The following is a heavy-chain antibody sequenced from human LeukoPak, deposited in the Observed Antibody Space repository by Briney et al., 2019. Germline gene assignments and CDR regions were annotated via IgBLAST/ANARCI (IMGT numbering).Heavy chain of an antibody. D-gene: IGHD3-10*01. Sequence: ASVKVSCKVSGYTLTELSMHWVRQAPGKGLEWMGGFDPEDGETICAQKFQGRVTITADESTSTAYMELSSLRSEDTAVYYCARAERFGEFCQIWGQGTLVTVSS. CDR2: FDPEDGET. CDR3: ARAERFGEFCQI. CDR1: GYTLTELS. V-gene: IGHV1-24*01. J-gene: IGHJ4*02.